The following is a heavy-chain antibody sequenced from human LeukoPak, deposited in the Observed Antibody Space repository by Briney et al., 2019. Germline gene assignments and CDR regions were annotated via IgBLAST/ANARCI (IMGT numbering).Heavy chain of an antibody. V-gene: IGHV4-39*01. CDR2: INYSGST. CDR1: GGSISSSSYY. J-gene: IGHJ4*02. Sequence: SETLPLTCTVSGGSISSSSYYWACVRQPPGKGLEWIGNINYSGSTHYSASLKSRVTISVDTSKNQFSLELSSGTAADTAVYYCGRRVAGSGYRDYWGQGTLVTVSS. CDR3: GRRVAGSGYRDY. D-gene: IGHD3-22*01.